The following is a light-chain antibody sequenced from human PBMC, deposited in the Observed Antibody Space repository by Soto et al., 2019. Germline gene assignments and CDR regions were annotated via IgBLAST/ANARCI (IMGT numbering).Light chain of an antibody. J-gene: IGKJ5*01. CDR3: QQRSNWPPIT. Sequence: EIVLTQSPATLSLSPGERATLSCRASQSISTYLVWYQQKPGQPPRLLFYDASIRATGIPARFSGSGSGTDFPLTISSLEPEDFAVYYCQQRSNWPPITFGQGTRLEI. CDR1: QSISTY. CDR2: DAS. V-gene: IGKV3-11*01.